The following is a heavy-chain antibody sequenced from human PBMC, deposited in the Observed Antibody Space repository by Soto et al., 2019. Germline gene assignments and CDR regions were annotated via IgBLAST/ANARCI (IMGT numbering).Heavy chain of an antibody. CDR1: GGSFSGYY. J-gene: IGHJ6*02. Sequence: PSETLSLTCAVYGGSFSGYYWSWIRQPPGKWLEWIGEINHSGSTNYNPSLKSRVTISVDTSKNQFSLKLSSVTAADTAVYYCARGPPRITMIVVVRVPYGMDVWGQGXTVPVYS. V-gene: IGHV4-34*01. CDR3: ARGPPRITMIVVVRVPYGMDV. D-gene: IGHD3-22*01. CDR2: INHSGST.